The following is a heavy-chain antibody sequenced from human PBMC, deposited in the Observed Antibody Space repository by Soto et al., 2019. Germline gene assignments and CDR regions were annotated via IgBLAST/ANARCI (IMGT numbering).Heavy chain of an antibody. CDR3: ARIIAAAGGRRYFDL. CDR2: INSSSSYT. J-gene: IGHJ2*01. CDR1: GFTFSDYY. D-gene: IGHD6-13*01. V-gene: IGHV3-11*05. Sequence: QVQLVESGGGLVKPGGSLRLSCAASGFTFSDYYMSWIRQAPGKGLEWISYINSSSSYTNYADSVKGRFTISRDNAKNSLYLQLKSLRAEDTAVYYCARIIAAAGGRRYFDLWGRGTLVTVSS.